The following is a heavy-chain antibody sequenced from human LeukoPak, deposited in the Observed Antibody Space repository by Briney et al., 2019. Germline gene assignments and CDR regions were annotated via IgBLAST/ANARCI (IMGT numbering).Heavy chain of an antibody. Sequence: ASVKVSCKASGYTFTGYYMHWVRQAPGQGLEWMGWINPNSGGTNYAQKFQGWVTMTRDTSISTAYMELSRLRSEDTAVYYCARGVLSYYGSGSYSNDYWGQGTLVTVSS. V-gene: IGHV1-2*04. J-gene: IGHJ4*02. CDR3: ARGVLSYYGSGSYSNDY. D-gene: IGHD3-10*01. CDR1: GYTFTGYY. CDR2: INPNSGGT.